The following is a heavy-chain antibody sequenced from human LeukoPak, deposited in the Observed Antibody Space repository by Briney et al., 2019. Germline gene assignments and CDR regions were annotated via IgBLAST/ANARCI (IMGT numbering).Heavy chain of an antibody. Sequence: GGSLRLSCAASGFNFANHAMSWVRQTPGKGLEWVSATSGGGDITYYADSVTGRFTISRDNSKDTLFLQMHSLRPGDTAVYYCVREDTPATANYWGQGTLVTISS. V-gene: IGHV3-23*01. CDR1: GFNFANHA. CDR2: TSGGGDIT. D-gene: IGHD2-21*02. CDR3: VREDTPATANY. J-gene: IGHJ4*02.